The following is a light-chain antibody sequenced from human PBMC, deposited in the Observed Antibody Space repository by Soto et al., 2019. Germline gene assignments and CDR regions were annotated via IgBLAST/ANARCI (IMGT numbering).Light chain of an antibody. CDR2: DAS. Sequence: DIQMTQSPSTLSGSVGDRITITCGASQSIGTWLAWYQHRPGEGPKLLIHDASSLESGVPSRFSGSGSETEFSLTISSLESGDSGTYHCQQYATYAPSTFGQGTKVDIK. CDR1: QSIGTW. V-gene: IGKV1-5*01. CDR3: QQYATYAPST. J-gene: IGKJ1*01.